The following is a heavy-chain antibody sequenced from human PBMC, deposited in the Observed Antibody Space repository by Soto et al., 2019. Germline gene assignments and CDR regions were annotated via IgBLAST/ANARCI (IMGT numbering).Heavy chain of an antibody. CDR1: GGSVRSGSYY. CDR2: IYYSGST. Sequence: PSETLSLTCSVSGGSVRSGSYYWSWIRQPPGKALEWIGYIYYSGSTNYNPSLKSRVTISVDTSKNQFSLKLSSVTAADTAVYYCARGVGRITINVWGQGTLVTVSS. D-gene: IGHD3-9*01. CDR3: ARGVGRITINV. J-gene: IGHJ4*02. V-gene: IGHV4-61*01.